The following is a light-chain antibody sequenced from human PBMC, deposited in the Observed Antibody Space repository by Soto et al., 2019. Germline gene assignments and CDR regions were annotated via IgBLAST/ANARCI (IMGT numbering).Light chain of an antibody. CDR3: RSYTSSSTLNV. V-gene: IGLV2-14*01. J-gene: IGLJ1*01. Sequence: QSVLAQPASVSGSPGQSITISCTGTSSDVGGYNYVSWYQQHPGKAHKLMIYEVSNRPSGVSNRFSGSKSGNTASLTISGLQAEDEADYYCRSYTSSSTLNVFGTGTKVTVL. CDR2: EVS. CDR1: SSDVGGYNY.